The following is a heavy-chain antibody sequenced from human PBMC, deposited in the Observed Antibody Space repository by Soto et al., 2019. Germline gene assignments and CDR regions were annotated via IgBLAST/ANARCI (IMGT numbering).Heavy chain of an antibody. CDR3: ARDSSGYGGAFDI. J-gene: IGHJ3*02. D-gene: IGHD3-22*01. Sequence: QVQLVESGGGVVQPGRSLRLSCAASGFTFSSYGMHWVRQAPGKGLEWVAVIWYDGSNKYYADSVKGRFTISRDNSKNTLYLQMNSLRAEDTAVYYWARDSSGYGGAFDIWGQGTMVTVSS. CDR2: IWYDGSNK. V-gene: IGHV3-33*01. CDR1: GFTFSSYG.